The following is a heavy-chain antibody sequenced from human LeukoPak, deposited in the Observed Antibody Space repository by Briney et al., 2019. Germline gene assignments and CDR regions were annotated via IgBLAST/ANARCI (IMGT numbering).Heavy chain of an antibody. J-gene: IGHJ5*02. D-gene: IGHD2-15*01. CDR3: ARQGGYCSGGSCYENWFDP. CDR1: GYSFTSYS. CDR2: IYPGDSDS. V-gene: IGHV5-51*01. Sequence: GESLKISCKGSGYSFTSYSIGWVRQMPGKGLEWMGIIYPGDSDSRYSPSFQGQVTISADKSISTAYLQWSSLKASDTAMYYCARQGGYCSGGSCYENWFDPWGQGTLVTAPS.